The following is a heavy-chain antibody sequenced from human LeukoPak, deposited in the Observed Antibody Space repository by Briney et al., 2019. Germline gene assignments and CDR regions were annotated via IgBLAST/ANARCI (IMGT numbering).Heavy chain of an antibody. Sequence: PSETLSLTCTVSGGSISSYYWVWIRQPPGKGLEWIGYIYYSGSTNYNPSLKSRVTISVDTSKNHFSLKPSSVTAADTAVYYGASPARYYDYYMDVWGKGTTVTVSS. CDR1: GGSISSYY. CDR3: ASPARYYDYYMDV. J-gene: IGHJ6*03. V-gene: IGHV4-59*08. CDR2: IYYSGST.